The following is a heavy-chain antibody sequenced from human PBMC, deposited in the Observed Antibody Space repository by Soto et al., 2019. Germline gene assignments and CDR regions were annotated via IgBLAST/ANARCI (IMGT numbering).Heavy chain of an antibody. CDR3: AKDLGSGKPYYDYAMDV. Sequence: QGQLVESGGGVVQPGTSLRLSCEASGFIFSRYGMHWVRQAPGKGLEWVAVISYDGSNKYYAESVKGRFIISRDKTENTLYLQMHSLRAEDTAVYYCAKDLGSGKPYYDYAMDVWGQGTTVTVSS. V-gene: IGHV3-30*18. D-gene: IGHD3-10*01. CDR1: GFIFSRYG. CDR2: ISYDGSNK. J-gene: IGHJ6*02.